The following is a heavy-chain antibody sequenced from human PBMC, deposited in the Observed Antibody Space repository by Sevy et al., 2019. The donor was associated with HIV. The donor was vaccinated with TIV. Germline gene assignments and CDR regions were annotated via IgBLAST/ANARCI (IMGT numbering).Heavy chain of an antibody. V-gene: IGHV3-33*01. J-gene: IGHJ4*02. Sequence: GGSLRLSCAASGFTFSRHGMHWVRQAPGKGLEWVAVIWYDGSNKYYADSVKGRFTISRDNSKNTLYLQMNSLRAEDTAVYYCVRDRPVSGRTQLDYWGKGTLVTVSS. CDR3: VRDRPVSGRTQLDY. CDR2: IWYDGSNK. D-gene: IGHD3-10*01. CDR1: GFTFSRHG.